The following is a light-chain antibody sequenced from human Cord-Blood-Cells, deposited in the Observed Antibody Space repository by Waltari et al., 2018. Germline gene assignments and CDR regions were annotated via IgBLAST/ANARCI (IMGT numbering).Light chain of an antibody. CDR3: QQFNSYPLT. CDR2: DAS. Sequence: ASQLTQSPSSLAASVGATVTLTCRASQGIRSAVAWYQQKPGKAPKLLVYDASSLESGVPSRFSGSGSGTDFTLTISSLQPEDFATYYCQQFNSYPLTVGGGTKVEIK. CDR1: QGIRSA. V-gene: IGKV1-13*02. J-gene: IGKJ4*01.